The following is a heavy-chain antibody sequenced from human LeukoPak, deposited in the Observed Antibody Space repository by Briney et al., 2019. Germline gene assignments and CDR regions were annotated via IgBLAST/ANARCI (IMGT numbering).Heavy chain of an antibody. D-gene: IGHD4-17*01. V-gene: IGHV4-59*01. Sequence: SETLSLTCSVSGGSISRYYWSWIRRPVGKGLEWIGYIYYSGSTNYNPSLKSRVTISVDTSKSQFSLKLSSVTAADTAVYYCARLRLPNAFDIWGQGTMVTVSS. CDR3: ARLRLPNAFDI. J-gene: IGHJ3*02. CDR1: GGSISRYY. CDR2: IYYSGST.